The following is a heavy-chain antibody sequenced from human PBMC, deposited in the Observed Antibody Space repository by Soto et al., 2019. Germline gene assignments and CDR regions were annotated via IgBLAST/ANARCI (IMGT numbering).Heavy chain of an antibody. CDR1: GGSVRSGDYF. J-gene: IGHJ6*02. V-gene: IGHV4-61*08. D-gene: IGHD3-10*01. Sequence: ESLSLSCTVSGGSVRSGDYFWSWLRQSPGKRLEWIAYIYYSGSTNYNPSLKSRATISVDTSKSQVSLTLTSMTAADAALYYCARSPNYYYYGFDVWGQGTEVTVYS. CDR3: ARSPNYYYYGFDV. CDR2: IYYSGST.